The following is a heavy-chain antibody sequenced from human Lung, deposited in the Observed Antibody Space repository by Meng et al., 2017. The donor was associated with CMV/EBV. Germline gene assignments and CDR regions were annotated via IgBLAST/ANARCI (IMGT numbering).Heavy chain of an antibody. Sequence: CAASGFTFNRCWMHWVRQAPGKGLIWVARIKFDGTYANYADSVRGRFTISRDNAGDRLFLQMNSLRAEDTALYFCVRDGDKWNFDYWGKGTLVTVSS. D-gene: IGHD1-26*01. CDR3: VRDGDKWNFDY. J-gene: IGHJ4*02. V-gene: IGHV3-74*01. CDR2: IKFDGTYA. CDR1: GFTFNRCW.